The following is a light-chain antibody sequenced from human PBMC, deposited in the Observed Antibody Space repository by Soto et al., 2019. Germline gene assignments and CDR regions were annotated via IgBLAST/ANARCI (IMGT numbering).Light chain of an antibody. Sequence: EIVLTQSPATLSLSPGERATLSCRASQSVSSYLAWYQQKPGQAPRLLIYDASSLQSGVPSRFSGSGSGTDFTLTISSLQPEDFETYYCQQAKSFPLTFGGGTKVDI. V-gene: IGKV3-11*01. CDR2: DAS. CDR3: QQAKSFPLT. CDR1: QSVSSY. J-gene: IGKJ4*01.